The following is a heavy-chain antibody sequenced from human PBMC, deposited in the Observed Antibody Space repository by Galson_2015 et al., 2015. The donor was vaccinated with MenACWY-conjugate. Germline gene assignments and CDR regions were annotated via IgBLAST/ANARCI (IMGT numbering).Heavy chain of an antibody. CDR1: GYTFISYG. CDR2: IRVSNGDT. CDR3: ARYSSLYDYFDS. V-gene: IGHV1-18*01. D-gene: IGHD6-19*01. J-gene: IGHJ4*02. Sequence: SVKVSCKASGYTFISYGITWVRQAPGQGLEWMGRIRVSNGDTKFAQNFQDRVSMIADTSTDTAYMELRNLRSDDTALYYCARYSSLYDYFDSWGQGTLVTVSS.